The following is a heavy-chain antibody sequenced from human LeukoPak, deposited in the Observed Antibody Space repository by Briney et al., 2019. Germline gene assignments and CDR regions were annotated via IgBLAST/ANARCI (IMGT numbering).Heavy chain of an antibody. D-gene: IGHD2-2*01. CDR1: GGTFSSYA. CDR3: ARLIDIVVVPAANGSH. J-gene: IGHJ4*02. V-gene: IGHV1-69*04. Sequence: SVKVSCKASGGTFSSYAISWVRQAPGQGLEWMGRIIPILGIANYAQKFQGRVTITADKSTSTAYMELSSLRSEDTAVHYCARLIDIVVVPAANGSHWGQGTLVTVSS. CDR2: IIPILGIA.